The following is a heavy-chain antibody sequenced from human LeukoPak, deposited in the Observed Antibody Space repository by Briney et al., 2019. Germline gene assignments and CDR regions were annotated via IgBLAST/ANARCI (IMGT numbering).Heavy chain of an antibody. D-gene: IGHD3-9*01. CDR3: AKWGDYDILTGYYDSDY. J-gene: IGHJ4*02. Sequence: GGSLRLSCAASGFTFSSYWMHWVRQAPGKGLVWVSRINSDGSSTSYADSVKGRFTISRDDPKNTLYLQMNTLRAEDTAVYYCAKWGDYDILTGYYDSDYWGQGTLVTVSS. V-gene: IGHV3-74*01. CDR1: GFTFSSYW. CDR2: INSDGSST.